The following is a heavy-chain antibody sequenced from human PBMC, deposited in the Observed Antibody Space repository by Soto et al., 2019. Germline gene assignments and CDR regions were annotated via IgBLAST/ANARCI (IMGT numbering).Heavy chain of an antibody. CDR3: AGGSGITMVRGILNWFAP. D-gene: IGHD3-10*01. Sequence: SETLSLTCTVSGGSISSSSYYWSWIRQPPGKGLEWIGSIYYSGSTYYNPSLKSRVTISVDTSKNQFSLKLSSVTAADTAVYYCAGGSGITMVRGILNWFAPWGQGTLVTVS. CDR1: GGSISSSSYY. V-gene: IGHV4-39*01. CDR2: IYYSGST. J-gene: IGHJ5*02.